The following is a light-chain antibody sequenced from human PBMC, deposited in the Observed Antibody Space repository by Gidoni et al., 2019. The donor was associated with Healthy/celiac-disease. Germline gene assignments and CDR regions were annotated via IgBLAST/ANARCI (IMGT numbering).Light chain of an antibody. V-gene: IGKV1-8*01. J-gene: IGKJ3*01. CDR2: AAS. Sequence: AIRLTQSPSSFPASTGDRVTIPCRAIQGISNYLAWYQQKPGKAPKLLIYAASTLQSGVPSRFSGSGSGTDFTLTISCLQSEDFATYYCQQYYSYPFTFGPGTKVDIK. CDR3: QQYYSYPFT. CDR1: QGISNY.